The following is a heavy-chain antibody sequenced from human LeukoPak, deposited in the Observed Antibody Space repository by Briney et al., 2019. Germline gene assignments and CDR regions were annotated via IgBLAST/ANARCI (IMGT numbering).Heavy chain of an antibody. CDR1: GGSISRSSHY. Sequence: SETLSLTCTVSGGSISRSSHYWGWIRQPPGKGLEWIGSIYYGGSTYYNPSLKSRVTISVDTSKNQFSLKMTSVTAADTAVYYCARDLEGSGWVRRWFDPWGQGTLVTVSS. CDR2: IYYGGST. CDR3: ARDLEGSGWVRRWFDP. J-gene: IGHJ5*02. V-gene: IGHV4-39*07. D-gene: IGHD6-19*01.